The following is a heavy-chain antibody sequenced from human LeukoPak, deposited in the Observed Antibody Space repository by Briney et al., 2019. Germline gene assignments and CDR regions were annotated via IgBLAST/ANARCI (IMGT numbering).Heavy chain of an antibody. V-gene: IGHV3-11*01. CDR2: IDGSSSRI. D-gene: IGHD3-3*01. J-gene: IGHJ3*02. Sequence: GGSLRLSCAASGFTFSDYYMSWIRQAPGKGLEWVSYIDGSSSRINYADSVKGRFTISRDNAKNSVFLQMNSLTVEDTAVYCCASRVAFDIWGLGTMVTVSS. CDR3: ASRVAFDI. CDR1: GFTFSDYY.